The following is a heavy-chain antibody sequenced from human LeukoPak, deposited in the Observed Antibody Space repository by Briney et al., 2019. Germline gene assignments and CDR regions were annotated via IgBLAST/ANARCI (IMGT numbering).Heavy chain of an antibody. CDR1: GGPISSYY. J-gene: IGHJ4*02. Sequence: PSETLSLTCTVSGGPISSYYWSWIRQPAGKGLEWIGRIYTSGSTNYNPSLKSRVTMSVDTSKNQFSLKLSSVTAADTAVYYCAKDGVVGAEEEELGYFDYWGQGTLVTVSS. D-gene: IGHD1-26*01. CDR3: AKDGVVGAEEEELGYFDY. CDR2: IYTSGST. V-gene: IGHV4-4*07.